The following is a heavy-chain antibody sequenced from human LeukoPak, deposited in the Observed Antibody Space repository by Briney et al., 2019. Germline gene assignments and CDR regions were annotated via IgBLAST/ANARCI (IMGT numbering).Heavy chain of an antibody. CDR3: ASRHSKQQPYYYYMGI. D-gene: IGHD6-13*01. CDR2: IYSNGDT. Sequence: SETLSLTCTVSGDSISSGSYYWSWIRQPAGKGLEWIGRIYSNGDTKFNPSLKSRVTISLDTSKNQFSLKLSSATAADTAVYYCASRHSKQQPYYYYMGIWGKGTTVTVSS. CDR1: GDSISSGSYY. J-gene: IGHJ6*03. V-gene: IGHV4-61*02.